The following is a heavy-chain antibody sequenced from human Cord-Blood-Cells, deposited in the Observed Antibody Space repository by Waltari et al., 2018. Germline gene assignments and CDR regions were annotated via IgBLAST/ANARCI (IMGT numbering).Heavy chain of an antibody. V-gene: IGHV3-21*01. J-gene: IGHJ4*02. Sequence: EVQLVESGGGLVKPGGSLRLSCAASGFTFSSYSMNWVRQAPGKGREWVSSISSSSSYIYYADSVKGRFTIAGDNAKNSLYLQMNSLRAEDTAVYYCARGGGSGSYWGQGTLVTVSS. CDR3: ARGGGSGSY. CDR1: GFTFSSYS. CDR2: ISSSSSYI. D-gene: IGHD3-10*01.